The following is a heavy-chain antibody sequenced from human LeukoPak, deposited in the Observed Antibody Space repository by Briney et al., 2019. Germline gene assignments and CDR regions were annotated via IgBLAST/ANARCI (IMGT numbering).Heavy chain of an antibody. V-gene: IGHV4-59*01. J-gene: IGHJ4*02. CDR1: CASISDDY. Sequence: SDTLSLTCTVSCASISDDYRNWIRQSPEKRLDWIVYVSSRGATKYNPSLRSQSTISGYTSTIHFSLRLSSVMAADAAICFGARDEGNYYGMDFDFWGQGILVTVSS. CDR3: ARDEGNYYGMDFDF. D-gene: IGHD3-10*01. CDR2: VSSRGAT.